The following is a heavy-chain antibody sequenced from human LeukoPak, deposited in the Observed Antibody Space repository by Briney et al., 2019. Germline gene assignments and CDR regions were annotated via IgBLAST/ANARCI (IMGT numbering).Heavy chain of an antibody. V-gene: IGHV3-20*04. J-gene: IGHJ4*02. D-gene: IGHD3-10*01. Sequence: GGSLRLSCAASGFTFDDYGMSWVRQAPGKGLEWVSGINWNGGSTGYADSVKGRFTISRDNAKNSLYLQMNSLRAEDTALYYCARNYGSGSYSYFDYRGQGTLVTVSS. CDR1: GFTFDDYG. CDR3: ARNYGSGSYSYFDY. CDR2: INWNGGST.